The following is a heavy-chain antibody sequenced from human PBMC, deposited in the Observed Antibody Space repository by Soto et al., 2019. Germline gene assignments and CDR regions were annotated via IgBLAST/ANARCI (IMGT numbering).Heavy chain of an antibody. CDR2: ISYDGSNK. J-gene: IGHJ4*02. CDR3: AKDLITMIVVAPAY. D-gene: IGHD3-22*01. Sequence: GGSLRLSCAASGFTFSSYGMHWVRQAPGKGLEWVAVISYDGSNKYYADSVKGRFTISRDNSKNTLYLQMNSLRAEDTAVYYCAKDLITMIVVAPAYWGQGTLVTVSS. CDR1: GFTFSSYG. V-gene: IGHV3-30*18.